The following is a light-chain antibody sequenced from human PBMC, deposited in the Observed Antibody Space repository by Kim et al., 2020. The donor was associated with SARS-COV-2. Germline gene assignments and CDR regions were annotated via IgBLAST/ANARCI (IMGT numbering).Light chain of an antibody. CDR1: SGHSNYA. CDR2: VTSDGSH. V-gene: IGLV4-69*01. CDR3: QTWGTGIHRV. J-gene: IGLJ3*02. Sequence: VKRTCTLSSGHSNYAIAWHQQQPGKGPRYLLKVTSDGSHTKGDGIPDRFSGSSSGAERYLTISSLQSEDEADYYCQTWGTGIHRVFGGGTQLTVL.